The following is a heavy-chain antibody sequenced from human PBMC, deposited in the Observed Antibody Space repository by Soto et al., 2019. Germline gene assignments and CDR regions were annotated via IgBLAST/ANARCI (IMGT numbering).Heavy chain of an antibody. CDR2: IYYSGST. CDR1: GGSISSGGYY. V-gene: IGHV4-31*03. D-gene: IGHD2-2*01. J-gene: IGHJ6*02. Sequence: SETLSLTCTVSGGSISSGGYYWSWIRQHPGKGLEWIGYIYYSGSTYYNPSLKSRVTISVDTSKNQFSLKLSCVTAAVTAVYYCARALAGAFCSSTSCYPVDYYYGMDVWGQGTTVTVSS. CDR3: ARALAGAFCSSTSCYPVDYYYGMDV.